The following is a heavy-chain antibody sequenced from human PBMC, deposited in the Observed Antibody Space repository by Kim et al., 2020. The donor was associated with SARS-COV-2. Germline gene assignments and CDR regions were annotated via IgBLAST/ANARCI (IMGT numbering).Heavy chain of an antibody. V-gene: IGHV5-51*01. Sequence: GESLKISCQVSGYSFTSYWVAWVRQMPGKGLEWMGIIYPADSDTRYSPSFQGQVTILADKSINTAYLQWSSLKASDTAIYYCARHAPPNHSSGSWGFDLW. CDR3: ARHAPPNHSSGSWGFDL. CDR2: IYPADSDT. CDR1: GYSFTSYW. J-gene: IGHJ2*01. D-gene: IGHD6-19*01.